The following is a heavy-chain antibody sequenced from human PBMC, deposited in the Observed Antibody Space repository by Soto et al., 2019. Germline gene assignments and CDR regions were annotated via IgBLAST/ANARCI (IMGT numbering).Heavy chain of an antibody. D-gene: IGHD2-15*01. Sequence: GGSLRLSSTASGFTFGDYAMSWFRQAPGKGLEWVGFIRSKAYGGTTEYAASVKGRFTISRDDSKSIAYLQMNSLKTEDTAVYYCTSRYCSGGSCYDYYYYYYMDVWGKGTTVTVSS. CDR2: IRSKAYGGTT. J-gene: IGHJ6*03. CDR1: GFTFGDYA. CDR3: TSRYCSGGSCYDYYYYYYMDV. V-gene: IGHV3-49*03.